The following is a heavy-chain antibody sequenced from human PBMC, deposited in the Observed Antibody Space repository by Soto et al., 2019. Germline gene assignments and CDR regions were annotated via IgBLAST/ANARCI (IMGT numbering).Heavy chain of an antibody. CDR1: GFTVSSNY. CDR2: IYSGGST. Sequence: GGSLRLSCAASGFTVSSNYMSWVRQAPGKGLEWVSVIYSGGSTYYADSVKGRFTISRDNSKNTLYLQMNSLRAEDTAVYYCARGIRRDGYNYLDYWGQGTLVTVSS. D-gene: IGHD5-12*01. J-gene: IGHJ4*02. V-gene: IGHV3-53*01. CDR3: ARGIRRDGYNYLDY.